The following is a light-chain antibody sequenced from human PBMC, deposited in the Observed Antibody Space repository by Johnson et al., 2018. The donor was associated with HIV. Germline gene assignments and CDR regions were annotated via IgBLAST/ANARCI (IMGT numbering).Light chain of an antibody. J-gene: IGLJ1*01. CDR3: ETWDSSLSGYYV. Sequence: QSALTQPPSVSAAPGQKVTISCSGSSSDMGNYAVSWYQQLPGTAPKLLIYENNKRPSGIPDRFSGSKSGTSATLGITGLQTGDEADYYCETWDSSLSGYYVFGTGTKLTVL. CDR2: ENN. CDR1: SSDMGNYA. V-gene: IGLV1-51*02.